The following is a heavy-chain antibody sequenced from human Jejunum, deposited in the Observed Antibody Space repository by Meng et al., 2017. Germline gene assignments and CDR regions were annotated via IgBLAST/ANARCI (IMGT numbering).Heavy chain of an antibody. V-gene: IGHV5-51*01. J-gene: IGHJ4*02. CDR2: IYPDDSGI. CDR1: GYSFTNYW. D-gene: IGHD3-22*01. CDR3: ARKYYDNTRHTGIGYFDH. Sequence: GESLKISCKGSGYSFTNYWIGWVRQMPGKGLEWMGIIYPDDSGIRYSPSFQGQVTISADKSISTVYLQWSSLKVSDTAMYYCARKYYDNTRHTGIGYFDHWGQGALVTVSS.